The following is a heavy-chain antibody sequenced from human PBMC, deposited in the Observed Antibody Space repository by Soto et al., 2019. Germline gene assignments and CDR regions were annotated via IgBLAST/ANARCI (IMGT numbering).Heavy chain of an antibody. V-gene: IGHV3-23*01. CDR2: TRSNGEHT. Sequence: GGSLRLSCAGSGFMFSSFAMTWVRQAPGEGLEWVSTTRSNGEHTYYADSVKGRFTVSRDNSKNTLFLEMSSLRAEDSAIYYCAKDSKSVAVTAPRVYGMDVWGEGTTVTVSS. J-gene: IGHJ6*02. CDR1: GFMFSSFA. D-gene: IGHD2-2*01. CDR3: AKDSKSVAVTAPRVYGMDV.